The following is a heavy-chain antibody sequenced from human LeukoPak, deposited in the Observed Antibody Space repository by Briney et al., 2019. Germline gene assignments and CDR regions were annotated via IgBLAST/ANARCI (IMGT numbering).Heavy chain of an antibody. V-gene: IGHV4-59*01. Sequence: TETLSLTRTVSGNSISSTDWSCISHPPGKGRELIGYINHSGTTNNNPSLKSRPTMSVDASNNLFSLRVSSVAVADTAVYYCARGRYSSGWFKEKTWFDPWGQGTLVTVSS. CDR2: INHSGTT. J-gene: IGHJ5*02. CDR1: GNSISSTD. CDR3: ARGRYSSGWFKEKTWFDP. D-gene: IGHD6-19*01.